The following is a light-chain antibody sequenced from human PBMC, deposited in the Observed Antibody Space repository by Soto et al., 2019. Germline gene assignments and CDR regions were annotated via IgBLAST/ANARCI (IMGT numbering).Light chain of an antibody. CDR3: QQYYSYPRP. CDR2: AAS. V-gene: IGKV1-8*01. Sequence: AIRMTQSPSSFSASTGDRVTITCRASQGISSYLAWYQQKPGKAPKLLIYAASTLQSTATSEFSGSGSGNDATLTFSCMQAEDFASYYCQQYYSYPRPFGVGTKVDIK. CDR1: QGISSY. J-gene: IGKJ4*01.